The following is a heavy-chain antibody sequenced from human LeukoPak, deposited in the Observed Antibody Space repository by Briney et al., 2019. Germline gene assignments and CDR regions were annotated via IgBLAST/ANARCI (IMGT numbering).Heavy chain of an antibody. CDR2: INPSGGST. Sequence: ASVKVSCKASGYTFTSYYMHWVRQAPGQGLEWMGIINPSGGSTSYAQKFQGRVTMTRDTSTSTVYMELSSLRSEDTAVYYCARDNEPYEWLVLEYNWFDPWGQGTLVTVSS. D-gene: IGHD6-19*01. J-gene: IGHJ5*02. V-gene: IGHV1-46*01. CDR1: GYTFTSYY. CDR3: ARDNEPYEWLVLEYNWFDP.